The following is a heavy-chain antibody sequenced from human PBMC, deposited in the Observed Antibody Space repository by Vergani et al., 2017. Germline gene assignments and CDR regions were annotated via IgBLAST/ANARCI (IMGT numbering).Heavy chain of an antibody. Sequence: QVQLVQSGAEVKKPGASVKVSCKASGYTFTSYYMHWVRQAPGQGLEWMGIINPSGGSTSYAQEFQGSVTMTWDTSTSTVYMELSSLRSEDTAVYYCARDLSVLGYCSSTSCYNGMDVWGQGTTVTVSS. CDR2: INPSGGST. CDR3: ARDLSVLGYCSSTSCYNGMDV. D-gene: IGHD2-2*02. V-gene: IGHV1-46*03. CDR1: GYTFTSYY. J-gene: IGHJ6*02.